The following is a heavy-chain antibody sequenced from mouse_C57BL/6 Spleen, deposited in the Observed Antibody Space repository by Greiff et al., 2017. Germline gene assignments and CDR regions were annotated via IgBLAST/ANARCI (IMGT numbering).Heavy chain of an antibody. V-gene: IGHV1-61*01. CDR1: GYTFTSYW. CDR2: IYPSDSET. Sequence: QVQLKQPGAELVRPGSSVKLSCKASGYTFTSYWMDWVKQRPGQGLEWIGNIYPSDSETHYNQKFKDKATLTVDKSSSTAYMQLSSLTSEDSAVYYCARQQGGNWFAYWGQGTLVTVSA. J-gene: IGHJ3*01. CDR3: ARQQGGNWFAY.